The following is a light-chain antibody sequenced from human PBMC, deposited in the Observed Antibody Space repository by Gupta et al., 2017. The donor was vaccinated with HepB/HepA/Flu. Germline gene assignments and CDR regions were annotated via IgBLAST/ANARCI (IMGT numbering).Light chain of an antibody. CDR3: CSYAGNYFWV. Sequence: SDVGGYNYVSWYQQHPGKAPKLMICDVIKRPSGVPDRFSGSKSGNTASLTISGLQAEDEADYYCCSYAGNYFWVFGGGTKLTVL. CDR2: DVI. J-gene: IGLJ3*02. V-gene: IGLV2-11*01. CDR1: SDVGGYNY.